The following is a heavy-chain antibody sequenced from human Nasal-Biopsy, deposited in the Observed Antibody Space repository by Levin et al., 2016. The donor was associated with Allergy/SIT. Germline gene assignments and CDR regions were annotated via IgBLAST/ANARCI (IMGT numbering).Heavy chain of an antibody. CDR3: ARGIAVSGAFDI. CDR1: GFSFSSYN. Sequence: GGSLRLSCAASGFSFSSYNMHWVRQAPGKGLEWVAVTSNDGSNTHYADSVKGRFTISRDNTKITLYLQMNSLRAEDTAMYYCARGIAVSGAFDIWGQGTMVIVSS. D-gene: IGHD6-19*01. CDR2: TSNDGSNT. V-gene: IGHV3-30*03. J-gene: IGHJ3*02.